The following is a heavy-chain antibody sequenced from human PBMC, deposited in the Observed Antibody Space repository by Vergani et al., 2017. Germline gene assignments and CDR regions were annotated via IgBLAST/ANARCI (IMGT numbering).Heavy chain of an antibody. Sequence: QVQLVQSGTEVKKPGASVKVSCKASGYTFNGYYIHWVRQAPGQGLEYMGWIDPNSDGTNYAQKFQGRVTMTRDTFISTAYMELSRLRSDDTAVYYCARGWSGYSASWYFDFWGQGTLVTVSS. V-gene: IGHV1-2*02. J-gene: IGHJ4*02. D-gene: IGHD6-13*01. CDR3: ARGWSGYSASWYFDF. CDR1: GYTFNGYY. CDR2: IDPNSDGT.